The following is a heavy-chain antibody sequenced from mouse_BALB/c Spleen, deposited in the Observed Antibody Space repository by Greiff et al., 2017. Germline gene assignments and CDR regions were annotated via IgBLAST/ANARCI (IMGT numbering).Heavy chain of an antibody. J-gene: IGHJ4*01. Sequence: DVQLVESGGDLVKPGGSLKLSCAASGFTFSSYGMSWVRQTPDKRLEWVATISSCGSYTYYPDSVKGRFTISRDNAKNTLYLQMSSLKSEDTAMYYCARQGYYPFYYAMDYWGQGTSVTVSS. D-gene: IGHD2-3*01. V-gene: IGHV5-6*01. CDR3: ARQGYYPFYYAMDY. CDR1: GFTFSSYG. CDR2: ISSCGSYT.